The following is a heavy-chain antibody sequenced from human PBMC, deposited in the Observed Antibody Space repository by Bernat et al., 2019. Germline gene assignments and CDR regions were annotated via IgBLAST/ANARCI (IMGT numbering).Heavy chain of an antibody. D-gene: IGHD6-19*01. Sequence: QVQLVESGGGVVQPGRSLRLSCAASGFTFSSYAMHWVRQAPGKGLEWVAVISYDGSNKYYADSVKGRFTISRDNSKNTLYLQMNSLGAEDTAVYYCAGSIAVAGGYWGQGTLVTVSS. CDR3: AGSIAVAGGY. J-gene: IGHJ4*02. CDR1: GFTFSSYA. V-gene: IGHV3-30-3*01. CDR2: ISYDGSNK.